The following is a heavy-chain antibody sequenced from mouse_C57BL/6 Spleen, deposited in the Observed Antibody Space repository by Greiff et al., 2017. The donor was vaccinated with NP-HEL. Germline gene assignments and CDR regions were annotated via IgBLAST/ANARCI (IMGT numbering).Heavy chain of an antibody. V-gene: IGHV1-7*01. D-gene: IGHD1-1*01. CDR2: INPSSGYT. J-gene: IGHJ1*03. CDR3: ASETYGGWYFDV. CDR1: GYTFTSYW. Sequence: QVQLQQSGAELAKPGASVKLSCKASGYTFTSYWMHWVKQRPGQGLEWIGYINPSSGYTKYNQKFKGKATLTADKSSSTAYMQLSILTYEASAVYYCASETYGGWYFDVWGTGTTVTVSS.